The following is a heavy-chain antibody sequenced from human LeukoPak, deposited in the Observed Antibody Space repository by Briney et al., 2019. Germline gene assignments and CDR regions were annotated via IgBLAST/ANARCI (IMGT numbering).Heavy chain of an antibody. CDR2: INPNSGGT. Sequence: ASVKVSCKASGYTLTGYYMHWVRQAPGQGLEWMGWINPNSGGTNYAQKFQGRVTMTRDTSISTAYMELSRLRSDDTAVYYCASQGSSGYYPYFDYWGQGTLVTVSS. CDR3: ASQGSSGYYPYFDY. V-gene: IGHV1-2*02. CDR1: GYTLTGYY. D-gene: IGHD3-22*01. J-gene: IGHJ4*02.